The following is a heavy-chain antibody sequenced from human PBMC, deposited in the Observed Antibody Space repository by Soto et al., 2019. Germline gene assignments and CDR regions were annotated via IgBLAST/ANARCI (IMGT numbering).Heavy chain of an antibody. CDR1: GGSFSGYY. CDR3: ASSTVTTDYYYYGMDV. J-gene: IGHJ6*02. CDR2: INHSGST. V-gene: IGHV4-34*01. Sequence: QVQLQQWGAGLLKPSETLSLTCAVYGGSFSGYYWSWIRQPPGKGLEGIGEINHSGSTNYNPSLKSRVTISVDKSKNQFSLKLSSVTAADTAVYYCASSTVTTDYYYYGMDVWGQGTTVTVSS. D-gene: IGHD4-4*01.